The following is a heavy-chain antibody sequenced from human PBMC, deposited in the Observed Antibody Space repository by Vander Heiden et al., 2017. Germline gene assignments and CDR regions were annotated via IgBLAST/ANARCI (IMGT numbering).Heavy chain of an antibody. J-gene: IGHJ4*02. CDR3: ARTMWFGEEGDDY. D-gene: IGHD3-10*01. Sequence: QIQLVQPGPEVTKPGASVKVPCKASGYTFTNYDINWVRQATGQGPEYMGWMSPDGGHTGYAPKFQGRVTMIRNTSISTAYMELDGLRPEDTAVYYCARTMWFGEEGDDYWGQGTLVTVSS. CDR2: MSPDGGHT. CDR1: GYTFTNYD. V-gene: IGHV1-8*01.